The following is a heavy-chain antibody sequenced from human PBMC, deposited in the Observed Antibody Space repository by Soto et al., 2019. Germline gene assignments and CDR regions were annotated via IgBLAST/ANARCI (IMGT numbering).Heavy chain of an antibody. Sequence: SETLSLTCTVSGGSISSGGYYWSWIRQHPGKGLEWIGYIYYSGSTYYNPSLKGRFTISVETFKNQFSLKLSSVTAADTAVYYCARCRATSTLWYYGMDVWGQGTTVTVSS. CDR1: GGSISSGGYY. J-gene: IGHJ6*02. CDR2: IYYSGST. CDR3: ARCRATSTLWYYGMDV. D-gene: IGHD2-21*01. V-gene: IGHV4-31*03.